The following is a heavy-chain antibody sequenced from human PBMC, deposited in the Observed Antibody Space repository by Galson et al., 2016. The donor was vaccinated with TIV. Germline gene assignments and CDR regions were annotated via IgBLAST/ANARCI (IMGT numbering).Heavy chain of an antibody. J-gene: IGHJ4*02. Sequence: SLRLSCAASGFTFSTYAMNWVRQAPGKGLEWVSGIVGTGGTTYYADSVKGRFTISRDNSKNTVSLQMNSLRTEDTAVYYCAKAGARGYGDYPYYLEYWGQGTPVIV. CDR1: GFTFSTYA. D-gene: IGHD4-17*01. CDR2: IVGTGGTT. CDR3: AKAGARGYGDYPYYLEY. V-gene: IGHV3-23*01.